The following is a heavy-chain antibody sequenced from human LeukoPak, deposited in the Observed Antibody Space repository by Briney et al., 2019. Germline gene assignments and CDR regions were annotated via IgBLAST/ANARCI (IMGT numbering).Heavy chain of an antibody. V-gene: IGHV1-69*04. CDR1: GGTFSSYA. Sequence: GSSVKVSCKASGGTFSSYAISWVRQAPGQGLEWMGRIIPILGIANYAQKFQGRVTITADKSTSTAYMELSSLRSEDTAVYYCARGGFTYYYDSRGYFHWGQGTLVTVSS. CDR2: IIPILGIA. CDR3: ARGGFTYYYDSRGYFH. J-gene: IGHJ4*02. D-gene: IGHD3-22*01.